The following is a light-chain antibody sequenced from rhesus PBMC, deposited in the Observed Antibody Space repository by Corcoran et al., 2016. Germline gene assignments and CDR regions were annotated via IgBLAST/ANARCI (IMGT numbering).Light chain of an antibody. CDR3: QHGYGTPLYS. CDR1: ENVNNY. CDR2: KAS. V-gene: IGKV1-74*01. Sequence: DIQMTQSPSSLSASVGDRVTITCRASENVNNYLNWYQQKPGKAPKLLIYKASTLQSGVPSRFSGSGSGTDYTFTISSLQPEDVATYYCQHGYGTPLYSFGQGTKVEIK. J-gene: IGKJ2*01.